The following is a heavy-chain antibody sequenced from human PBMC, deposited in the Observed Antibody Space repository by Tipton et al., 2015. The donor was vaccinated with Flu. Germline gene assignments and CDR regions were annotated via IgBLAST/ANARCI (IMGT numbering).Heavy chain of an antibody. D-gene: IGHD2-2*02. V-gene: IGHV3-48*04. Sequence: SLRLSCAASGFTFGSYSMNWVRQAPGQGLEWISYISSSISTIYYADSVKGRFTISRDNAKNSLYLQMNSLRAEDTAVYYCAKELGYCSSTTCYKPFDYWGQGTLVTVSS. CDR3: AKELGYCSSTTCYKPFDY. CDR2: ISSSISTI. J-gene: IGHJ4*02. CDR1: GFTFGSYS.